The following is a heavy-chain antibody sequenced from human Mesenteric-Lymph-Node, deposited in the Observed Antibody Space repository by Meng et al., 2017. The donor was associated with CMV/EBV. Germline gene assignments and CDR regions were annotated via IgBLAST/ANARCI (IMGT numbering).Heavy chain of an antibody. V-gene: IGHV1-69*01. Sequence: ASGGSFRSSAISWVRQAPGQGLKWMGGIIPMFGTPKYAQNFQGRVTITADDSTNTAYMELSSLTSEDTAIYYCARDRQGGYSGYSYWGQGTLVTVSS. D-gene: IGHD5-12*01. J-gene: IGHJ4*02. CDR3: ARDRQGGYSGYSY. CDR1: GGSFRSSA. CDR2: IIPMFGTP.